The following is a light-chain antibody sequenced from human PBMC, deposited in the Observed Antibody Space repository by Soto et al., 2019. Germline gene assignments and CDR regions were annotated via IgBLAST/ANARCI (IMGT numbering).Light chain of an antibody. CDR2: EVS. V-gene: IGLV2-14*01. CDR1: SSDVGAYDY. Sequence: LTQPASVSGSPGQSITISCTGTSSDVGAYDYVSWYQHHPGKAPKLMIHEVSDRPSGISNRFSGSKSGNTASLTISGLQAEDEADYYCSSYTSATTYVFGTGTKVTVL. CDR3: SSYTSATTYV. J-gene: IGLJ1*01.